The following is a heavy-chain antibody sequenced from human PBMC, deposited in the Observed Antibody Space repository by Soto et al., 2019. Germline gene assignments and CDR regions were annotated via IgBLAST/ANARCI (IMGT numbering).Heavy chain of an antibody. CDR3: ARVEGYCSSTSCSAWFDP. Sequence: GASVKVSCKASGGTFSNYIINWVRQAPGQGLEWMGRIIPFLDITNSAQKLQGRVTITADKSTSTAYMELSSLRSEDTAVYYCARVEGYCSSTSCSAWFDPWGQGTLVTVSS. J-gene: IGHJ5*02. D-gene: IGHD2-2*01. CDR2: IIPFLDIT. CDR1: GGTFSNYI. V-gene: IGHV1-69*02.